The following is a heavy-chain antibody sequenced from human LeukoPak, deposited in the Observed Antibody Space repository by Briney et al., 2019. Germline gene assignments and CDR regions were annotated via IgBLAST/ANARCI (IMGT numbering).Heavy chain of an antibody. Sequence: AGGSLRLSCAASGFTFSSYAMSWVRQAPGKGLEWVSGISGSGGSTYYEDSVKGRFTISRDNSKNTLYLPMNSLRAEHTAVYLCEKDLRTYYGSGSYYIYYYYYGMDVRGQGTTVTVFS. J-gene: IGHJ6*02. D-gene: IGHD3-10*01. CDR2: ISGSGGST. CDR3: EKDLRTYYGSGSYYIYYYYYGMDV. CDR1: GFTFSSYA. V-gene: IGHV3-23*01.